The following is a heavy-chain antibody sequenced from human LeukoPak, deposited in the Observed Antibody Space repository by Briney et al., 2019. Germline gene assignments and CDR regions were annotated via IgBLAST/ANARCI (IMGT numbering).Heavy chain of an antibody. CDR1: GFTLSSYT. Sequence: GGSLRLSCAASGFTLSSYTMNWVRQAPGKGLEWVSSISSSSTYLDYADSLKGRFTISRENAKNSLYLQRNSLRAEDTAVYYCAELGITMIGGVWGKGTTVTISS. J-gene: IGHJ6*04. D-gene: IGHD3-10*02. CDR2: ISSSSTYL. V-gene: IGHV3-21*01. CDR3: AELGITMIGGV.